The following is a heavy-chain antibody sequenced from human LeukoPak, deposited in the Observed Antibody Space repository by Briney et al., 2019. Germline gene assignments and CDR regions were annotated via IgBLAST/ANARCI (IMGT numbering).Heavy chain of an antibody. J-gene: IGHJ6*02. CDR3: ASGDSTNQDGDYYGLDV. Sequence: SETLSLTCTVYGGSISGYYWSWIRQSAGKGLEWIGRIYSSGSTIYNPSLKSRATMSVDTSKNHFSLDLSSVTAADTAVYYCASGDSTNQDGDYYGLDVWGQGTTVTVSS. CDR2: IYSSGST. CDR1: GGSISGYY. D-gene: IGHD5/OR15-5a*01. V-gene: IGHV4-4*07.